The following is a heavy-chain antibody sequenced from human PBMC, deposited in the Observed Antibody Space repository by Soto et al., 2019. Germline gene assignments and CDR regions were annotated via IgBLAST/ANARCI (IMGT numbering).Heavy chain of an antibody. J-gene: IGHJ5*02. V-gene: IGHV4-34*01. D-gene: IGHD3-9*01. CDR1: GGSFRGYY. Sequence: SETLSLTCAVYGGSFRGYYWSWIRQSPGKGLEWIGEINHSGSTNYNPSLKSRVTISVDTSKNQFSLKLSSVTAADTVVYYCARAKYYDILTGYSWFDPWGQGTLVTV. CDR2: INHSGST. CDR3: ARAKYYDILTGYSWFDP.